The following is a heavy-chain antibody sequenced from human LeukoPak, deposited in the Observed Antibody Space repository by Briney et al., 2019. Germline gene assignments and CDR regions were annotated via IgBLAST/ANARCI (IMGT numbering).Heavy chain of an antibody. CDR1: GFTFSSYD. J-gene: IGHJ4*02. CDR2: IWYDGSNK. D-gene: IGHD3-10*01. Sequence: SGGSLRLSCAASGFTFSSYDMHWVRQAPGKGLEWVAVIWYDGSNKYYADSVKGRFTISRDNSKNTLYLQMNSLRAEDTAVYYCAKDFRRFGELLSYYFDYWGQGTLVTVSS. V-gene: IGHV3-33*06. CDR3: AKDFRRFGELLSYYFDY.